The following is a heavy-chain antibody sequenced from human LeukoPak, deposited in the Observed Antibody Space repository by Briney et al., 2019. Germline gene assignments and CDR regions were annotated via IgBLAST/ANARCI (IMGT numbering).Heavy chain of an antibody. V-gene: IGHV3-48*03. Sequence: GGSLRLSCTASGFTFSSYEMNWVRQAPGKGLEWVSHISSSGTIIYYADSVKGRFTISRDNAKNTLYLQMNSLRAEDTAMYYCARAVYYSNYLGYWGQGTLVTVSS. D-gene: IGHD3-10*01. CDR2: ISSSGTII. J-gene: IGHJ4*01. CDR3: ARAVYYSNYLGY. CDR1: GFTFSSYE.